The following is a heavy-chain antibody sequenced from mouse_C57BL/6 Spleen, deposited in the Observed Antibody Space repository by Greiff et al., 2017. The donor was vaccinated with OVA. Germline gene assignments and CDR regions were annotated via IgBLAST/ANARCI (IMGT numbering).Heavy chain of an antibody. CDR2: IDPNSGGT. J-gene: IGHJ2*01. Sequence: VQLQQSGAELVKPGASVKLSCKASGYTFTSYWMHWVKQRPGRGLEWIGRIDPNSGGTKYNEKFKSKATLTVDKPSSTAYMQLSSLTSEDSAVYYGERGYSGSSILYYFDYGGKGPTLKVPS. CDR3: ERGYSGSSILYYFDY. CDR1: GYTFTSYW. D-gene: IGHD1-1*01. V-gene: IGHV1-72*01.